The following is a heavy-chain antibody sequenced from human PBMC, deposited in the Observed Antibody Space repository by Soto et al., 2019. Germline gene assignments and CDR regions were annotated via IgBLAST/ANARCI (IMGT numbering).Heavy chain of an antibody. J-gene: IGHJ5*02. CDR3: ARARFGAGSDNWFDP. D-gene: IGHD3-10*01. Sequence: SETLSLTCTVSGGSISSSGYYWSWIRQHPGKGLEWIGYIYYSGSTYYNPSLKSRVTISVDTSKNQFSLKLSSVTAADTAVYYCARARFGAGSDNWFDPWGQGTLVTVSS. CDR2: IYYSGST. V-gene: IGHV4-31*02. CDR1: GGSISSSGYY.